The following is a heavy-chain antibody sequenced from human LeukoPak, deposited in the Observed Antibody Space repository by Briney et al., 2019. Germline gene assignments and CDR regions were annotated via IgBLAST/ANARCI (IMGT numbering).Heavy chain of an antibody. D-gene: IGHD3-10*01. CDR1: GYSISSGYY. CDR2: IYHSGST. J-gene: IGHJ4*02. V-gene: IGHV4-38-2*01. CDR3: ARHYGPGSGSSIEFDY. Sequence: SETLSLTCAVSGYSISSGYYWGWIRQPPGKGLEWIGSIYHSGSTYYNPSLKSRVTISVDTSKNQFSLKLSSVTAADTAVYCCARHYGPGSGSSIEFDYWGQGTLVTVSS.